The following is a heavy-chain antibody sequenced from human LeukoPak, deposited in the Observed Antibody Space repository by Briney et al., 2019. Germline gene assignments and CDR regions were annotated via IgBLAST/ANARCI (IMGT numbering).Heavy chain of an antibody. CDR1: GFTFSSYA. D-gene: IGHD1-26*01. Sequence: PGGSLRLSCAASGFTFSSYAMHWVRQAPGKGLEYVSAMSSNGGSTYYANSVKGRFTISRDNSKYTLYLQMGSLRAEDMAVYYCARDSIVGATSTFDYWGQGTLVTVSS. CDR3: ARDSIVGATSTFDY. V-gene: IGHV3-64*01. CDR2: MSSNGGST. J-gene: IGHJ4*02.